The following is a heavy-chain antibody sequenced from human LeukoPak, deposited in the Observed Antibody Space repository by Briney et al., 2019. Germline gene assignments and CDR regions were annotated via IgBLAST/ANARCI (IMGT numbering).Heavy chain of an antibody. J-gene: IGHJ5*02. V-gene: IGHV4-39*07. CDR2: IYYSGST. CDR3: ARGGLFISPESYDNWFDP. D-gene: IGHD2-2*01. Sequence: SETLSLTCTVSGGSISSSSYYWGWIRQPPGKGLEWIGSIYYSGSTYYNPSLKSRVTISVDTSKNQFSLKLSSVTAADTAVYYCARGGLFISPESYDNWFDPWGQGTLVTVSS. CDR1: GGSISSSSYY.